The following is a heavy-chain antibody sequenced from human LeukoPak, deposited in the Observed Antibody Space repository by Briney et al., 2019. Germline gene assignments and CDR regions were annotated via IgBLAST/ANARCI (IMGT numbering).Heavy chain of an antibody. V-gene: IGHV4-61*02. Sequence: SETLSLTCTVPGGSISSGSYYWSWIRQPAGKGLEWIGRIYTSGSTNYNPSLKSRVTISVDTSKNQFSLKLSSVTAADTAVYYCASITFGGVIDRGYWGQGTLVTVSS. D-gene: IGHD3-16*02. CDR1: GGSISSGSYY. CDR3: ASITFGGVIDRGY. J-gene: IGHJ4*02. CDR2: IYTSGST.